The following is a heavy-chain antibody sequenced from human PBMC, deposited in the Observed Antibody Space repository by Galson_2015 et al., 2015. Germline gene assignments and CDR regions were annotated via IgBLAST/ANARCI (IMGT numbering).Heavy chain of an antibody. Sequence: QSGAEVKKPGESLRISCKGSGYSFTSYWITWVRQMPGKGLEWMGRIDPSDSYTNYSPSFQGHVTISADKSISTAYLQWSSLKASDTAMYYCARQRDGYNLFDYWGQGTLVTVSS. D-gene: IGHD5-24*01. CDR3: ARQRDGYNLFDY. J-gene: IGHJ4*02. CDR2: IDPSDSYT. V-gene: IGHV5-10-1*01. CDR1: GYSFTSYW.